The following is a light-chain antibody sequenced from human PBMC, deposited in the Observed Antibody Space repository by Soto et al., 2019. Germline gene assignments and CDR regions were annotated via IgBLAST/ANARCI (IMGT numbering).Light chain of an antibody. V-gene: IGKV2-30*02. CDR2: NVS. CDR1: QSLAHSDGNTY. J-gene: IGKJ1*01. Sequence: DVVMTQSPLSLPVTLGQPASISCTSRQSLAHSDGNTYLNWFRQRPGQSPRRLIYNVSNRESGVQDSFRSNGTNADCSMTISRVAGEDVAVYYCKQATCWPWTLGQRSKVEIK. CDR3: KQATCWPWT.